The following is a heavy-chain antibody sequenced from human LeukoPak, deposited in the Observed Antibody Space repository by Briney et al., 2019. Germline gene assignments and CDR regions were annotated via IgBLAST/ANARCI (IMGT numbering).Heavy chain of an antibody. V-gene: IGHV3-66*01. D-gene: IGHD3-9*01. CDR1: GFTVSSNY. Sequence: GGSLRLSCAASGFTVSSNYMSWVRQAPGKGLEWVSVIYSGGSTYYADSVKGRFTISRDNSKNTLYLQMNSLRAEDTAVYYCAGGGYYDILTGYFDYWGQGTLVTVSS. CDR3: AGGGYYDILTGYFDY. J-gene: IGHJ4*02. CDR2: IYSGGST.